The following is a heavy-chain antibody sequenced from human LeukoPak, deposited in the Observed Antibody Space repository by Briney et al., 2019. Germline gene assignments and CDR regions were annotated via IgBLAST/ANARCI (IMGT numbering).Heavy chain of an antibody. CDR2: IYYSGST. D-gene: IGHD5-12*01. CDR3: ARHVDIVATNPHVYLGGAFDI. Sequence: SETLSLTCTVSGGSISSGGYYWSWIRQHPGKGLEWIGYIYYSGSTYYNPSLKSRVTISVDTSKNQFSLKLSSVTAADTAVYYCARHVDIVATNPHVYLGGAFDIWGQGTMVTVSS. J-gene: IGHJ3*02. V-gene: IGHV4-31*03. CDR1: GGSISSGGYY.